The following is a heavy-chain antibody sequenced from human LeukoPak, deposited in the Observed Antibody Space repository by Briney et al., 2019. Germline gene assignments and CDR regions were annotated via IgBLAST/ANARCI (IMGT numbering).Heavy chain of an antibody. CDR1: GGSISSSSYY. J-gene: IGHJ4*02. Sequence: SETLSLTCTVSGGSISSSSYYWGWIRQPPGKGLEWIGSIYYSGSTYYNPSLKSRVTISVDMSKNQFSLKLSSVTAADTAVYYCARLKGTLYSSSWYSRNYFDYWGQGTLVTVSS. CDR2: IYYSGST. V-gene: IGHV4-39*01. CDR3: ARLKGTLYSSSWYSRNYFDY. D-gene: IGHD6-13*01.